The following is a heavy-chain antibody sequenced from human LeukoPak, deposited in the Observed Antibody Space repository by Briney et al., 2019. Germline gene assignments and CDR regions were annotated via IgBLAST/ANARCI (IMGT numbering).Heavy chain of an antibody. J-gene: IGHJ3*02. Sequence: SETLSLTCSVSGYSISSGYYWGWIRQPPGKGLEWIGSIYHSGSTYYNPSLKSRVTISVDTSKNQFSLKLSSVTAADTAVYYCARAAVTTLEAFDIWGQGTMVTVSS. CDR1: GYSISSGYY. CDR2: IYHSGST. V-gene: IGHV4-38-2*02. CDR3: ARAAVTTLEAFDI. D-gene: IGHD4-17*01.